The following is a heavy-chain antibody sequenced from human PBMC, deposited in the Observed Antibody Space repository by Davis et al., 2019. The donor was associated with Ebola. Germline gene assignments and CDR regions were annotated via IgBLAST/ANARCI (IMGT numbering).Heavy chain of an antibody. V-gene: IGHV3-23*01. D-gene: IGHD5-18*01. CDR2: ISGSGGST. J-gene: IGHJ4*02. CDR3: AKGPSVGYSYGFPFDY. CDR1: GFTVSSNY. Sequence: GESLKISCAASGFTVSSNYMSWVRQAPGKGLEWVSAISGSGGSTYYADSVKGRFTISRDNSKNTLYLQMNSLRAEDTAVYYCAKGPSVGYSYGFPFDYWGQGTLVTVSS.